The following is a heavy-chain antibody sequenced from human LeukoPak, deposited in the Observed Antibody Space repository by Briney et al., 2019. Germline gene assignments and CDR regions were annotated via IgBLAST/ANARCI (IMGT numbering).Heavy chain of an antibody. V-gene: IGHV4-59*01. J-gene: IGHJ6*03. CDR1: GGSISSYY. D-gene: IGHD5-18*01. CDR2: IYYSGST. Sequence: SETLSLTCTVSGGSISSYYWSWIRQPPGKGLEWIGYIYYSGSTNYNPSLKSRVTISVDTSKNQFSLKLSSVTAADTAVYYCAGVDTAALGYYYYYMDVWGKGTTVTISS. CDR3: AGVDTAALGYYYYYMDV.